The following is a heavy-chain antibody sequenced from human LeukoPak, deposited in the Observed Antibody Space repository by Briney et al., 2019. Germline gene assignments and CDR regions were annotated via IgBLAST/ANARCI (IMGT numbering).Heavy chain of an antibody. V-gene: IGHV1-2*02. CDR1: VYTFNDYY. CDR2: SNPNTGTT. CDR3: ARQSYGSSYYFDY. D-gene: IGHD6-6*01. J-gene: IGHJ4*02. Sequence: GASVKVSCKSSVYTFNDYYMHWVRQAPGQGLEWMVWSNPNTGTTNYAQKFQGRVTLTRDTSISTAYMELSSLTSDDTAVYYCARQSYGSSYYFDYWGQGTLVTVSS.